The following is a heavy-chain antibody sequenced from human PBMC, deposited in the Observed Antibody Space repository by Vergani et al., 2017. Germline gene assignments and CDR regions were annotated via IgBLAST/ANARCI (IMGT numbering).Heavy chain of an antibody. CDR2: IYHSGST. V-gene: IGHV4-4*03. J-gene: IGHJ6*02. CDR3: ARALKLRYSPFGDYYYYGMDV. CDR1: GGSISSSNW. Sequence: QVQLQESGPGLVKPPGTLSLTCAVSGGSISSSNWWSWVRQPPGKGLQWIGEIYHSGSTNYNPSLKSRVTISVDKSKNQFSLKLSFVTAADTAVYYFARALKLRYSPFGDYYYYGMDVWGQGTTVTVSS. D-gene: IGHD3-9*01.